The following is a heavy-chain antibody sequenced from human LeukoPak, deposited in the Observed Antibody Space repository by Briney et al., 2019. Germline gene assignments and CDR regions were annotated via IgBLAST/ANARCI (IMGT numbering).Heavy chain of an antibody. V-gene: IGHV4-39*07. J-gene: IGHJ2*01. CDR1: GGSISSSSYY. D-gene: IGHD6-13*01. Sequence: PSETLSLTFTVSGGSISSSSYYWGWIRQPPGKGLEWIGSIYYSGSTYYNPSLKSRVTISVDTSKNQFSLKLSSVTAADTAVYYCARETRYSSSGYLTAVAGHWDFDLWGRGTLVTVSS. CDR2: IYYSGST. CDR3: ARETRYSSSGYLTAVAGHWDFDL.